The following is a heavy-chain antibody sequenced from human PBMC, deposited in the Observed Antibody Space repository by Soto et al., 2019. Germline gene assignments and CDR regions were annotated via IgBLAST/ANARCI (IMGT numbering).Heavy chain of an antibody. CDR3: ARDTVAGTRYYYYGMDV. V-gene: IGHV3-30-3*01. CDR2: ISYDGSNK. CDR1: GFTFSSYA. J-gene: IGHJ6*02. D-gene: IGHD6-19*01. Sequence: PGGSLRLSCAASGFTFSSYAMHWVRQAPGKGLEWVAVISYDGSNKYYADSVKGRFTISRDNSKNTLYLQMNSLRAEDTAAYYCARDTVAGTRYYYYGMDVWGQGTTVTVS.